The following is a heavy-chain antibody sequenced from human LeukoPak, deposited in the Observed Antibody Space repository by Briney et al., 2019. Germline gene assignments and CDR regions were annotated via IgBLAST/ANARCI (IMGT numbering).Heavy chain of an antibody. V-gene: IGHV4-59*08. CDR2: IHYSGST. Sequence: SETLPLTCTVSGGSISSYYWSWIRQPPGKGLEWIGYIHYSGSTNYNPSLKSRVTISVDTSKNQFSLKLSSVTAADTAVYYCARHRSRYYFDYWGQGTLVTVSS. CDR3: ARHRSRYYFDY. CDR1: GGSISSYY. J-gene: IGHJ4*02. D-gene: IGHD1-26*01.